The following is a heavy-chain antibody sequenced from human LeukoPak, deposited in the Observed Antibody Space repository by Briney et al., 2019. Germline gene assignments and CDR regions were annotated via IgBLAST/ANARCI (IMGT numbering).Heavy chain of an antibody. CDR1: GYNFTSYW. CDR2: IYPGDSHT. CDR3: ARRYCSSTSCYSLVDY. Sequence: GESLKISCRGSGYNFTSYWIGWVRQMPGKGLEWMGIIYPGDSHTTYSPSFRGQVTISADKSISTAYLQWSSLKGSDTAMYYCARRYCSSTSCYSLVDYWGQGTLVTVSS. J-gene: IGHJ4*02. D-gene: IGHD2-2*01. V-gene: IGHV5-51*01.